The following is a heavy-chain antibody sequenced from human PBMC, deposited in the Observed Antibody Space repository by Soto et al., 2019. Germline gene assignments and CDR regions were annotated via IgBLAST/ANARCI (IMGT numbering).Heavy chain of an antibody. J-gene: IGHJ1*01. CDR3: AKARYGDYGGSASSGYFQH. V-gene: IGHV3-23*01. CDR1: GFTFSSYA. Sequence: EVQLLESGGGLVQPGGSLRLSCAASGFTFSSYAMSWVRQAPGKGLEWVSAISGSGGSTYYADSVKGRFTISRDNSKNTLYLQMNSLRAEDTAVYYCAKARYGDYGGSASSGYFQHWGQGTLVTVSS. CDR2: ISGSGGST. D-gene: IGHD4-17*01.